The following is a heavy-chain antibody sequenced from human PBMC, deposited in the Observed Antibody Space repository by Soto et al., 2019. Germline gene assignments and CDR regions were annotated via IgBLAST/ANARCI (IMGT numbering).Heavy chain of an antibody. V-gene: IGHV3-21*01. CDR1: GFTFSSYS. Sequence: EVQLVESGGGLVKPGGSLRLSCAASGFTFSSYSMNWVRQAPGKGLEWVSSISSSSSYIYYADSVKGRFTISGDNAKNSLYLQMNSLRAEDTAVYYCARAPVHQPWFGEAHYYYYGMDVWGQGTTVTVSS. D-gene: IGHD3-10*01. CDR2: ISSSSSYI. CDR3: ARAPVHQPWFGEAHYYYYGMDV. J-gene: IGHJ6*02.